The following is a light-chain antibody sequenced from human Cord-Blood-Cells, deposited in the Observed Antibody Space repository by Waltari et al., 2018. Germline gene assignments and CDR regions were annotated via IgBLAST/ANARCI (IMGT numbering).Light chain of an antibody. CDR3: AAWDDSLSGWV. CDR1: SSNIGSNS. J-gene: IGLJ3*02. Sequence: QSVLTQPPSASGTPGQRVTLSCSGSSSNIGSNSVYCYQQLPGTAPKLLIYRNNQRPSGVPDRFSGSKSGTSASLAISGLRSEDEADYYCAAWDDSLSGWVFGGGTKLTVL. V-gene: IGLV1-47*01. CDR2: RNN.